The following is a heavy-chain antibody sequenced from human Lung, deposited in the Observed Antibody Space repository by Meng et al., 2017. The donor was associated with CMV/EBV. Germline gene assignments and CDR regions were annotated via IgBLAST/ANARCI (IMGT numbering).Heavy chain of an antibody. CDR2: ISSSGTYI. V-gene: IGHV3-21*01. Sequence: GGSLRLXCAASGFTFSSYSMNWVRQAPGKGLEWVSSISSSGTYIYYADSVKGRFTISRDNAQNSLYLQMNSLRAEDTAVYYCARDVSPRSSAYFAIYYFYAVDVWXQGTTVTVSS. J-gene: IGHJ6*01. CDR3: ARDVSPRSSAYFAIYYFYAVDV. D-gene: IGHD2-21*01. CDR1: GFTFSSYS.